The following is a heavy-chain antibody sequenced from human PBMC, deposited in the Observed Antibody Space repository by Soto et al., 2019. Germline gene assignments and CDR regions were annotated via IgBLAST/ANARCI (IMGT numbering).Heavy chain of an antibody. CDR3: ARDPFRGTKYDHYSYGMDV. CDR1: GASISSGDYY. J-gene: IGHJ6*02. Sequence: TLSLSFTVSGASISSGDYYWSWIRQPPGKGLEWIGYIYYSGSTYYNPSLKSRVTMSLDTSKNQFSLKLDSVTAADTAVYYCARDPFRGTKYDHYSYGMDVWGQGTTVTVSS. V-gene: IGHV4-30-4*01. CDR2: IYYSGST. D-gene: IGHD1-1*01.